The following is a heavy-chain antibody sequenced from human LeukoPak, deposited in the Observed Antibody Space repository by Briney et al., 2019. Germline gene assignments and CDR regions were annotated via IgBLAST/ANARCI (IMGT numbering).Heavy chain of an antibody. V-gene: IGHV4-39*01. CDR3: ARLFPSGSFLDY. D-gene: IGHD1-26*01. CDR2: IYYSGST. CDR1: GGSISSSSYY. Sequence: SETLSLTCTVSGGSISSSSYYWGWIRPPPGKGLEWIGSIYYSGSTYYNPSLKSRVTISVDTSKNQFSLKLSSVTAADTAVYYCARLFPSGSFLDYWGQGTLVTVSS. J-gene: IGHJ4*02.